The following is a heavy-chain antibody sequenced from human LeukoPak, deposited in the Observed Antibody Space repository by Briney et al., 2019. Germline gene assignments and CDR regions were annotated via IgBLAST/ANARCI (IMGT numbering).Heavy chain of an antibody. CDR2: TYSGGST. CDR3: ARGVKRTGGSCYGMDV. D-gene: IGHD2-15*01. CDR1: GFTVSSNY. V-gene: IGHV3-53*01. Sequence: GSLRLSCAASGFTVSSNYMSWVRQAPGKGLEWVSVTYSGGSTYYADSVKGRFTISRDNSKNTLYFQMNSLRAEDTAVYYCARGVKRTGGSCYGMDVWGKGTTVTVSS. J-gene: IGHJ6*04.